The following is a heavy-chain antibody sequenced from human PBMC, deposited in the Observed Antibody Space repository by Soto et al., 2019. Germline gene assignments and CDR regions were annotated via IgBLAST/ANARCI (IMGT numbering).Heavy chain of an antibody. Sequence: GASVKVSCKASGGTFSSYAISWVRQAPGQGLEWMGGIIPIFGTANYAQKFQGRVTITADKSTSTAYMELSSLRYEDTAVYYCVRGHRHNWIYTGDSWGQGTLVTVSS. CDR3: VRGHRHNWIYTGDS. V-gene: IGHV1-69*06. D-gene: IGHD2-2*03. CDR1: GGTFSSYA. CDR2: IIPIFGTA. J-gene: IGHJ4*02.